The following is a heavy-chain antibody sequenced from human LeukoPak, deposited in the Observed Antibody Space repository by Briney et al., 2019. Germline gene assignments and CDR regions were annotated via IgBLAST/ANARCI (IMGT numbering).Heavy chain of an antibody. Sequence: GGSLRLSCAASGFTFSSYSMNWVRQAPGKGLEWVSSISSSSSYIYYADSVKGRFTISRDNAKNSLYLQMNSLRAEDTAVYYCARGRYFDWLLYFYMDVWGKGTTVTVSS. CDR2: ISSSSSYI. D-gene: IGHD3-9*01. CDR1: GFTFSSYS. J-gene: IGHJ6*03. V-gene: IGHV3-21*01. CDR3: ARGRYFDWLLYFYMDV.